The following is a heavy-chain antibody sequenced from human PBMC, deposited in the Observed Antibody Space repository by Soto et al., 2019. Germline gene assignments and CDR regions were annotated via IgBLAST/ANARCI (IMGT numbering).Heavy chain of an antibody. V-gene: IGHV1-69*06. J-gene: IGHJ4*02. D-gene: IGHD3-9*01. CDR1: GGTFSSYA. CDR3: ARQVLRYFDWLSAQYDY. Sequence: VASVKVSCKASGGTFSSYAISWVRQAPGQGLEWMGGIIPIFGTANYAQKFQGRVTITADKSTSTAYMELSSLRSEDTAVYYCARQVLRYFDWLSAQYDYWGQGTLVTVSS. CDR2: IIPIFGTA.